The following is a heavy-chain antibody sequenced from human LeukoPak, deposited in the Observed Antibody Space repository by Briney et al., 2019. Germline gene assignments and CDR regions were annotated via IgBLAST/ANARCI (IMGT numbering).Heavy chain of an antibody. V-gene: IGHV3-23*01. J-gene: IGHJ4*02. Sequence: GGSLRLSCAASGFTFSSYAMSWVRQAPGKGLGWVSAISGSGGSTYYADSVKGRFTISRDNSKNTLYLQMNSLRAEDTAVYYCASGRGWYKPHYFDYWGQGTLVTVSS. D-gene: IGHD6-19*01. CDR3: ASGRGWYKPHYFDY. CDR2: ISGSGGST. CDR1: GFTFSSYA.